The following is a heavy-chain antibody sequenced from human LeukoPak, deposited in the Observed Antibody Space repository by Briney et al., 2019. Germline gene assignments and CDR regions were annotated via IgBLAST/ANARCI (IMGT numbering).Heavy chain of an antibody. J-gene: IGHJ4*02. Sequence: GGSLRLSCAAAGFTFDTYPMNWVRQAPGRGLEWISYISSNRDTLYYAASVKGRFTISRDNARYSLYLQMNSLRDEDTAVYYCARDSERFSSTFDPWIQLWLIDYWGQGTLVTVSS. V-gene: IGHV3-48*02. D-gene: IGHD5-18*01. CDR3: ARDSERFSSTFDPWIQLWLIDY. CDR2: ISSNRDTL. CDR1: GFTFDTYP.